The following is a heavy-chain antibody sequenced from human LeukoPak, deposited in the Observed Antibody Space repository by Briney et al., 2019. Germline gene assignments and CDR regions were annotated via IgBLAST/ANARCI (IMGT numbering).Heavy chain of an antibody. J-gene: IGHJ3*02. V-gene: IGHV3-21*01. CDR2: ISSSSSYI. CDR3: ARDQSQNYYDPEVDAFDI. Sequence: GGSLRLSCEASGVTFSSYVMSWVRQAPGKGLEWVSSISSSSSYIYYADSVKGRFTISRDNAKNSLYLQMNSLRAEDTAVYYCARDQSQNYYDPEVDAFDIWGQGTMVTVSS. CDR1: GVTFSSYV. D-gene: IGHD3-22*01.